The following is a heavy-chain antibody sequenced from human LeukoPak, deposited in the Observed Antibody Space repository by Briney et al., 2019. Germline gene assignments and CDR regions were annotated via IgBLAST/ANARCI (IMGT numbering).Heavy chain of an antibody. D-gene: IGHD5-18*01. J-gene: IGHJ6*02. V-gene: IGHV4-34*01. Sequence: SETLSLTCAVYGGSFSGYYWSWIRQPPGKGLEWIGEINHSGSTNYNPSLKSRVTISVDTSKNQFSLKLSSVTAADTAVCYCAREDTAMVIRVRSGMDVWGQGTTVTVSS. CDR3: AREDTAMVIRVRSGMDV. CDR1: GGSFSGYY. CDR2: INHSGST.